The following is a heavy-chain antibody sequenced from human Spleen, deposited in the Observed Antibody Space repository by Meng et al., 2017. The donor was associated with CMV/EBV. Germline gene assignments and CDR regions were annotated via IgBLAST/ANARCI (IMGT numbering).Heavy chain of an antibody. J-gene: IGHJ5*02. V-gene: IGHV4-61*01. CDR1: GGSVSSGSYY. CDR2: IHISGTT. CDR3: ARDSYHYGSGTYNWFDP. D-gene: IGHD3-10*01. Sequence: SETLSLTCSVSGGSVSSGSYYWTWIRQSPAKGLEWIGYIHISGTTNYNPSLESRVTISVDTSKNQFSLKLSSVTAADTAVYYCARDSYHYGSGTYNWFDPWGQGTLVTVPQ.